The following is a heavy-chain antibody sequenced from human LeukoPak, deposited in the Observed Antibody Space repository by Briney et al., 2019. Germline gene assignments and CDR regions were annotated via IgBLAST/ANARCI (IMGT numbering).Heavy chain of an antibody. D-gene: IGHD3-22*01. CDR2: IYSGGSA. Sequence: GGSLRLSCAASGFTFSSYWMHWVRQAPGKGLEWVSVIYSGGSAYYADSVKGRFTISRDNSKNTLYLQMNSLRAEDTAVYYCARDGDSSGYYNRYGMDVWGQGTTVTVSS. CDR1: GFTFSSYW. CDR3: ARDGDSSGYYNRYGMDV. V-gene: IGHV3-53*01. J-gene: IGHJ6*02.